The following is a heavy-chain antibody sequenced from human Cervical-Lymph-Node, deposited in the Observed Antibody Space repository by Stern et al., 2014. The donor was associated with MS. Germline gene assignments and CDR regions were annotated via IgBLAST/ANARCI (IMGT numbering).Heavy chain of an antibody. Sequence: QMQLQESGPGLVKPSQTLSLTCTVSGGSISSGGHYWSWIRQPAGKGLEWIGRFYTSGRTNYNPSPESRIDITVATAKKHLPLRLTSVTAADTAVYYCARGTLPSRVNWYFDLWGRGTLVTVSS. D-gene: IGHD5-24*01. J-gene: IGHJ2*01. CDR3: ARGTLPSRVNWYFDL. CDR1: GGSISSGGHY. V-gene: IGHV4-61*02. CDR2: FYTSGRT.